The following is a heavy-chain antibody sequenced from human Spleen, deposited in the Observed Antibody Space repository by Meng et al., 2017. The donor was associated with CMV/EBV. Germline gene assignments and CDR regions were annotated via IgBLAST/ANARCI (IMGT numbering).Heavy chain of an antibody. V-gene: IGHV4-30-4*08. CDR1: GGSISGSDYY. Sequence: LRLSCTVSGGSISGSDYYWTWIRQPPGKGLEWIGYIYYSGTTSYNPSLKSRLTISVDTSKNQFSLNLSSVSAADTAVYYCTRDPRGYSYDLDPDAFDIWGQGTMVTVSS. D-gene: IGHD5-18*01. CDR3: TRDPRGYSYDLDPDAFDI. J-gene: IGHJ3*02. CDR2: IYYSGTT.